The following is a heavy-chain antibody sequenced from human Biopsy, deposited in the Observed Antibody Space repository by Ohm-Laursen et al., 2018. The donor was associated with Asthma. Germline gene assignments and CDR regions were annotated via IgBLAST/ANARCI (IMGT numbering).Heavy chain of an antibody. CDR3: STNRLWFGESPYYFDY. J-gene: IGHJ4*02. Sequence: ETLSLTCSVSGGSISNSNYYWGWIRQSPGKGLEWLGRIRSTNEGGTTDYAAAVKGRVTISRDDSQNTLYLQMSSLTTEDTAVYFCSTNRLWFGESPYYFDYWGQGSLVTVSS. CDR2: IRSTNEGGTT. CDR1: GGSISNSNYY. D-gene: IGHD3-10*01. V-gene: IGHV3-15*01.